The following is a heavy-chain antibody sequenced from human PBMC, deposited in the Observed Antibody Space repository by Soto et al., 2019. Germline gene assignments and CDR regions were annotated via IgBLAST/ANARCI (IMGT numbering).Heavy chain of an antibody. D-gene: IGHD6-19*01. CDR2: IYYSGST. V-gene: IGHV4-61*01. CDR3: ARRFAGAVAGHFDH. Sequence: PSETLSLTCTVSAASVISDSYYWSWIRPPPGKGLEWIGHIYYSGSTNYNPSLKSRVTISVDTSKNQFSLKLSSVTAADTAVYYCARRFAGAVAGHFDHWGQGALLTVSS. J-gene: IGHJ4*02. CDR1: AASVISDSYY.